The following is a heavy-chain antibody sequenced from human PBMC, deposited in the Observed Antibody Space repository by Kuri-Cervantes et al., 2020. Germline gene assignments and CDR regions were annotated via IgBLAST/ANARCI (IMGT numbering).Heavy chain of an antibody. J-gene: IGHJ2*01. Sequence: GSLRLSCTVSGGSISRYYWSWIRQPPGKGLEWIGYIYYSGSTNYNPSLKSRVTISVDTSKNQFSLKLSSVTAADTAVYYCARKLHYWYFDLWGRGTLVTVSS. CDR2: IYYSGST. V-gene: IGHV4-59*12. CDR1: GGSISRYY. D-gene: IGHD1-26*01. CDR3: ARKLHYWYFDL.